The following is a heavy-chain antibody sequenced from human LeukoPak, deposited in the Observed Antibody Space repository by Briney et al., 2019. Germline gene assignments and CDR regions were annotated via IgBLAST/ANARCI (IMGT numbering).Heavy chain of an antibody. CDR2: IYHSGST. CDR3: ARGVVGATRRGINNWFDP. CDR1: GYSISSGYY. V-gene: IGHV4-38-2*01. Sequence: SETLSLTCAVSGYSISSGYYWGWIRQPPGKGLEWIGSIYHSGSTYYNPSLKSRVTISVDTSKNQFSLKLSSVTAADTAVYYCARGVVGATRRGINNWFDPWSQGTLVTVSS. J-gene: IGHJ5*02. D-gene: IGHD1-26*01.